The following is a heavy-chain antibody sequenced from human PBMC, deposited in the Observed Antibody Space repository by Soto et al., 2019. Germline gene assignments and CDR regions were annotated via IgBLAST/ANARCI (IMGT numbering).Heavy chain of an antibody. Sequence: GGSLRLSCAAPGFTFSSYSVNWVRQAPGKGLEWVSSISSSSSYIYYSDSVKGRFTISRDNAKNSPDLQMNSLRAEDTAVYYLAGDSSGYDLNFAYWGQGTLVTVSS. CDR2: ISSSSSYI. CDR3: AGDSSGYDLNFAY. D-gene: IGHD5-12*01. V-gene: IGHV3-21*01. J-gene: IGHJ4*02. CDR1: GFTFSSYS.